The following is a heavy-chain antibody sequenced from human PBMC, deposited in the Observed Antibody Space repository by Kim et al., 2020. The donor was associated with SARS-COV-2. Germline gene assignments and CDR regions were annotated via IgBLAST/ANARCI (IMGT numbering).Heavy chain of an antibody. Sequence: SETLSLTCAVYDASLSGYYWSWIRQPPGKGLEWIGEINHSGSTNSSPSLQSRVTISVDTSKTQFSLRLTSVTAADTAVYYSARSSKHDSGTYRYYYYMDV. J-gene: IGHJ6*03. D-gene: IGHD4-17*01. CDR3: ARSSKHDSGTYRYYYYMDV. CDR2: INHSGST. CDR1: DASLSGYY. V-gene: IGHV4-34*01.